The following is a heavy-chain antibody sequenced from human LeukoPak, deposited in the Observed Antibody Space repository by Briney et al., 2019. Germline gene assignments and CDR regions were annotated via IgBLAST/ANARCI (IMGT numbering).Heavy chain of an antibody. CDR2: MNPNSGNT. Sequence: ASVKVSCKASGYTFTSYDINWVRQATGQGLEWMGWMNPNSGNTGYAQKFQGRATMTRNTSISTAYMELSSLRSEDTAVYYCARAPRSPYCSGGSCPNWFDPWGQGTLVTVSS. J-gene: IGHJ5*02. CDR1: GYTFTSYD. D-gene: IGHD2-15*01. V-gene: IGHV1-8*01. CDR3: ARAPRSPYCSGGSCPNWFDP.